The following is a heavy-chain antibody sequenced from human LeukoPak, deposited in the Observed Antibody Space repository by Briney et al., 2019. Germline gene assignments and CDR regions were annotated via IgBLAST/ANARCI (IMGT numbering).Heavy chain of an antibody. CDR1: GFTFDDYA. Sequence: GGSLRLSCAASGFTFDDYAMHWVRQAPGKGLEWVSGISWNSGSIGYADSVKGRFTISRDNAKNTLYLQMNGLRAEDTAVYYCARDSYSSLAYWGQGTLVTVSS. CDR3: ARDSYSSLAY. CDR2: ISWNSGSI. V-gene: IGHV3-9*01. J-gene: IGHJ4*02. D-gene: IGHD3-10*01.